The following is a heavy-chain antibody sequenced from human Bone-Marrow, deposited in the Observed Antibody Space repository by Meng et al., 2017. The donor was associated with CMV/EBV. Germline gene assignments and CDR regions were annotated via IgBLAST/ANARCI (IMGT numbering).Heavy chain of an antibody. V-gene: IGHV3-73*01. D-gene: IGHD6-6*01. J-gene: IGHJ5*02. Sequence: GASLRLSCAASGFTFRDSAMHWVRQAPGKGLEWIGHIRGNSKNYATAYAASVKGRFTISRDESQETAYLQMNSLRTEDTALYYCTRSTEYSIIAWFDPWGQGTLVTVSS. CDR2: IRGNSKNYAT. CDR3: TRSTEYSIIAWFDP. CDR1: GFTFRDSA.